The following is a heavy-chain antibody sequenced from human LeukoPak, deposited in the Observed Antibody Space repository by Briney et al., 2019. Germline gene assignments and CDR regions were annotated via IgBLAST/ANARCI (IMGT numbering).Heavy chain of an antibody. CDR1: GYTFSSYG. CDR3: ARERDCTNGVCYTGNWFDP. CDR2: ISAYNGNT. D-gene: IGHD2-8*01. J-gene: IGHJ5*02. Sequence: ASVKVSCKASGYTFSSYGISGLRQAPGQGLEGMGWISAYNGNTNYAQKLQGRVTMTTDTSTSTAYMELRSLRSDDTAVYYCARERDCTNGVCYTGNWFDPWGQGTLVTVSS. V-gene: IGHV1-18*01.